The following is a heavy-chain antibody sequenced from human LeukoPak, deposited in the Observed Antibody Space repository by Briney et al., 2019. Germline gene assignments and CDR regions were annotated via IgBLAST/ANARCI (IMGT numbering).Heavy chain of an antibody. Sequence: ASVKVSCKASGYTFTNYAIHWVRQAPGQRLEWMGWINAGNGNTKYSRKFQGRVTITRDTSASTAYMEPSSLRSEDTAVYYCARDLGSYSGSYYMYNWFDPWGQGTLVTVSS. V-gene: IGHV1-3*01. CDR2: INAGNGNT. CDR1: GYTFTNYA. CDR3: ARDLGSYSGSYYMYNWFDP. D-gene: IGHD1-26*01. J-gene: IGHJ5*02.